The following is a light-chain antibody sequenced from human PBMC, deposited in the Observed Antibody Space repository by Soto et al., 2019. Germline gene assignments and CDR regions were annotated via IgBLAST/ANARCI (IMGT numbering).Light chain of an antibody. V-gene: IGKV3D-20*02. CDR2: DAS. J-gene: IGKJ1*01. Sequence: EIVLTQSPGTLSLSPGERATLSCRASQSVSSSYLAWYQQKPGQAPWLLIYDASNRATGIPTRFSGSGSGTDFTLTISSLEPEDFAVYYCQQRSNWPPTFGQGTKVDIK. CDR1: QSVSSSY. CDR3: QQRSNWPPT.